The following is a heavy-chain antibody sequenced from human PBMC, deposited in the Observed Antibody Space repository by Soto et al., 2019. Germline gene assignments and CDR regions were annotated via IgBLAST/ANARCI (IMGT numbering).Heavy chain of an antibody. Sequence: SETLSRTCTVTGDSISSRSYYWGWIRQPPGKGLEWIGSIYYSGSTTYNPSLKGRLTMSIDTSNNHFTVTLNSVTAADAALYYCARGGYYYGHYYFDSWGQGTLVTVSS. J-gene: IGHJ4*02. V-gene: IGHV4-39*06. CDR2: IYYSGST. CDR1: GDSISSRSYY. D-gene: IGHD3-22*01. CDR3: ARGGYYYGHYYFDS.